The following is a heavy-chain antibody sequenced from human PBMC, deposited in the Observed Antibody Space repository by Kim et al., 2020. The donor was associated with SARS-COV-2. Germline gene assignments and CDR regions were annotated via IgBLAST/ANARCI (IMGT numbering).Heavy chain of an antibody. Sequence: KGRFTISRDNSKNTLYLQMNSLRAEDTAVYYCAKDGGYYGSGSYYLPKYWGQGTLVTVSS. CDR3: AKDGGYYGSGSYYLPKY. V-gene: IGHV3-30*02. J-gene: IGHJ4*02. D-gene: IGHD3-10*01.